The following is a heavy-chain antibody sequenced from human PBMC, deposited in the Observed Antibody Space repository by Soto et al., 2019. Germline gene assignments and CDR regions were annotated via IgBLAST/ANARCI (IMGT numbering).Heavy chain of an antibody. J-gene: IGHJ6*02. CDR1: GFTFSSYG. CDR2: ISYDGSNK. Sequence: VQLVESGGDLVQRGGSLRLSCAASGFTFSSYGMHWVRQAPGKGLEWVAVISYDGSNKYYADSVKGRFTISRDNSKNTLYLQMNSLRAEDTAVYYCAKDVVVGATTGLGDYYYYYGMDVWGQGTTVTVSS. V-gene: IGHV3-30*18. CDR3: AKDVVVGATTGLGDYYYYYGMDV. D-gene: IGHD1-26*01.